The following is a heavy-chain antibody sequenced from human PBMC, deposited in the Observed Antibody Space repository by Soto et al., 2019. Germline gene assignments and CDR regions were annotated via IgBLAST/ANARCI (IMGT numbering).Heavy chain of an antibody. CDR2: IIGSGAST. V-gene: IGHV3-23*01. J-gene: IGHJ4*02. D-gene: IGHD2-8*01. CDR3: AKGGDIVLMVYAYY. CDR1: GFTFSSYA. Sequence: GGSLRLSCAASGFTFSSYAMSWVRQAPGKGLEWVSVIIGSGASTYYPDSVNGRFTISRDNSKNTLYLQMNSLRAEDTAVYYCAKGGDIVLMVYAYYWGQGTLVTVSS.